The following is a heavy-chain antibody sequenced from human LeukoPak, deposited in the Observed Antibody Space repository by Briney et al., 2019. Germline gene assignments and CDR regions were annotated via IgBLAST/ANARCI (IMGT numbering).Heavy chain of an antibody. Sequence: ASVKVSCKASGYTFTGYYMHWVRQAPGQGLERMGWINPNNDVTNYALKFQGRVTMTRDTSISTAYMELSGLRSDDTAVYYCARSDGAYYFDYWGQGTLVTVSS. J-gene: IGHJ4*02. V-gene: IGHV1-2*02. D-gene: IGHD2-21*01. CDR2: INPNNDVT. CDR3: ARSDGAYYFDY. CDR1: GYTFTGYY.